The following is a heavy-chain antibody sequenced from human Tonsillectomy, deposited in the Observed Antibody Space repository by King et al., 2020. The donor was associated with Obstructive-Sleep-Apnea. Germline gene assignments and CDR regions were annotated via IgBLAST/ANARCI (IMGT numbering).Heavy chain of an antibody. CDR3: STEGDVGPADLSY. V-gene: IGHV3-15*01. J-gene: IGHJ4*02. CDR1: GFTFKNAH. D-gene: IGHD1-26*01. Sequence: VQLVESGGGLVKPGGSLRLSCAASGFTFKNAHLSWVRQAPGKGLVWVGRIKTETEGGTNDYAAPAKGRFTISRDDSTDTLYLHMNSLRTEDTAMYYCSTEGDVGPADLSYWGRGTLVTVSP. CDR2: IKTETEGGTN.